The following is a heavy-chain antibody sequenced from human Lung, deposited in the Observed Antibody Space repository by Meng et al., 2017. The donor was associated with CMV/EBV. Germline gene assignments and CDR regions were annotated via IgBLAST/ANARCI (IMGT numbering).Heavy chain of an antibody. CDR2: IRSEGYGGTR. V-gene: IGHV3-49*04. Sequence: GESLKISCTASGFNFVDYAMSWVRQAPGKGPEWLGFIRSEGYGGTREYAASVKGRFTISRDDSKSIAYLQMDSLNTEDTALYYCTTGGGGSHGYPYYFDYWGQGTTVTVSS. D-gene: IGHD5-18*01. CDR3: TTGGGGSHGYPYYFDY. J-gene: IGHJ4*03. CDR1: GFNFVDYA.